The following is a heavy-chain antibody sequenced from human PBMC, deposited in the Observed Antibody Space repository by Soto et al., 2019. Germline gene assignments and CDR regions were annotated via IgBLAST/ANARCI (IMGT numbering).Heavy chain of an antibody. J-gene: IGHJ6*02. V-gene: IGHV4-34*01. CDR3: AREATMVRGYAG. CDR1: GGSFSGYY. CDR2: INHSRST. D-gene: IGHD3-10*01. Sequence: SETLSLTCAAYGGSFSGYYWSWIRQPPGKALEWIGEINHSRSTNYNPSLKSRVTISVDTSKNQFSLKLSSVTAADTAVYYCAREATMVRGYAGWGQEPTGAVYS.